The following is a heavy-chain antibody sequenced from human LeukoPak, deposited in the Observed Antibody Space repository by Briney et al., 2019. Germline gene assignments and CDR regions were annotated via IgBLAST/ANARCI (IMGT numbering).Heavy chain of an antibody. CDR2: MNPNSGNT. D-gene: IGHD3-10*01. V-gene: IGHV1-8*02. J-gene: IGHJ4*02. CDR3: ARDKSKSGVNADY. Sequence: ASVKVSCKAPGYTFTSYDINWVRQATGQGLEWMGWMNPNSGNTGYAQKFQGRVTMTRDTSTSTVYMELSSLRSEDTAVYYCARDKSKSGVNADYWGQGTLVTVSS. CDR1: GYTFTSYD.